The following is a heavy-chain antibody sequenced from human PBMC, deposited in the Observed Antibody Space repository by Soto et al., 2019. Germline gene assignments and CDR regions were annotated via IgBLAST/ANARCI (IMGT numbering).Heavy chain of an antibody. V-gene: IGHV1-69*02. Sequence: GGSVKGSCKASGGTFSSYTFSWVRQAPGQGLEWMGRIIPMLGIANYAQKFQGRVTITADKSTSTAYMELSSLRSEDTAVYYCANRGYSYGFVIYWGQGTLVTVSS. D-gene: IGHD5-18*01. CDR2: IIPMLGIA. CDR3: ANRGYSYGFVIY. J-gene: IGHJ4*02. CDR1: GGTFSSYT.